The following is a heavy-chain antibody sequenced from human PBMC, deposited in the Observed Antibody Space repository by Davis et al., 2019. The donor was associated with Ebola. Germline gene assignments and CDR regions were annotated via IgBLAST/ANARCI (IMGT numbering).Heavy chain of an antibody. CDR3: ARVGSLHTAEFDP. J-gene: IGHJ5*02. Sequence: PSETLSLTCSVSGGSIYRSNFYWGWFRQPPGKGLQWIGIIYYSWTTYYNESLESRVTISVDTSKNQFSLRLTSVTAADTAVYYCARVGSLHTAEFDPWGQGTLVTVSS. V-gene: IGHV4-39*01. CDR1: GGSIYRSNFY. D-gene: IGHD1-14*01. CDR2: IYYSWTT.